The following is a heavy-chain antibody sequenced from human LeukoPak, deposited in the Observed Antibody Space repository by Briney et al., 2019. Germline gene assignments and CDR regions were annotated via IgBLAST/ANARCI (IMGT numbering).Heavy chain of an antibody. J-gene: IGHJ4*02. V-gene: IGHV3-23*01. CDR2: ISGSGGST. CDR3: AKDFWSGYFPDY. D-gene: IGHD3-3*01. CDR1: GFTFSSYA. Sequence: GGSLRLSCAASGFTFSSYAMSWVRQAPGKGLEWVSAISGSGGSTYYADSVKGRFTISRDNSKNMLYLQMNSLRAEDTAVYYCAKDFWSGYFPDYWGRGTLVTVSS.